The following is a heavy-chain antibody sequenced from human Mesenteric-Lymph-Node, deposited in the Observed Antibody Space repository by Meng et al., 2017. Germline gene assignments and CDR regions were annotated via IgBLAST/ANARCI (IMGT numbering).Heavy chain of an antibody. CDR3: ARAIYDYVQGYYFDS. CDR2: ITTSGGIT. D-gene: IGHD5/OR15-5a*01. Sequence: GESLKISCAASGFTFNNYAMGWVRQAPGKGLEWVSGITTSGGITYYADSVKGRFTISRDNSKNTLYLQMNSLRAEDTAIYYCARAIYDYVQGYYFDSWGLGTLVTVSS. J-gene: IGHJ4*02. CDR1: GFTFNNYA. V-gene: IGHV3-23*01.